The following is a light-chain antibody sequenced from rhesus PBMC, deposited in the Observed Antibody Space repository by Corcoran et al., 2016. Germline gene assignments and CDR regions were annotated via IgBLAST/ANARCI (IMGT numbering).Light chain of an antibody. Sequence: DIQMSQSPSSLSASVGDRVTITCRASQGINNYLNWYTQKPGKAPNLLIYSANNLASGVPSRFSGSGSWTEFTLTISSLQPEDFGTYYCQQGNSNPYSFDQGTKVAIK. J-gene: IGKJ2*01. V-gene: IGKV1-32*02. CDR2: SAN. CDR3: QQGNSNPYS. CDR1: QGINNY.